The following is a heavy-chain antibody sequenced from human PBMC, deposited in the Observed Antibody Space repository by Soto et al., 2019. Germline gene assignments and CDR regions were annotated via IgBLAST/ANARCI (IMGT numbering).Heavy chain of an antibody. D-gene: IGHD3-3*01. V-gene: IGHV4-61*01. Sequence: SETLSLTCTVSGGSVSSGSYYWSWIRQPPGKGLEWIGYIYYSGSTNYNPSLKSRVTISVDTSKNQFSLKLSSVTAADTAVYYCAVYYDFWSGYYFDYWGQGTLVTVSS. CDR1: GGSVSSGSYY. CDR3: AVYYDFWSGYYFDY. J-gene: IGHJ4*02. CDR2: IYYSGST.